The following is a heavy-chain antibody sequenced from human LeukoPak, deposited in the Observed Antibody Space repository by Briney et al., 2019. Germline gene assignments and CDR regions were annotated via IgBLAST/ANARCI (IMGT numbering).Heavy chain of an antibody. J-gene: IGHJ4*02. CDR3: ARGSSSWYYFDY. Sequence: GGSLRLSCAVAGFSFGHYAMSWVRQAAGTGLEWVGSLTDSGDATYYADSVKGRLTISRDNSKNTLYLQLNSLRAEDTAVYYCARGSSSWYYFDYWGQGTLVTVSS. D-gene: IGHD6-13*01. CDR2: LTDSGDAT. CDR1: GFSFGHYA. V-gene: IGHV3-23*01.